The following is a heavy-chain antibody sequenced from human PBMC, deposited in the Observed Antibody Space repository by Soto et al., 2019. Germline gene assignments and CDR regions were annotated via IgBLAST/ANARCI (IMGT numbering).Heavy chain of an antibody. Sequence: EVQLVESGGGLVQPGGSLRLSCTASGFSLSDHYVDWVRQAPGKGLEWVGRSRNKANSYTTEYAASVRGRFTISRDDSRNSLYLQIDSLKTEDTAVYYCSRDVTASGTYAVDYWGQGTLVTVSS. CDR3: SRDVTASGTYAVDY. J-gene: IGHJ4*02. CDR2: SRNKANSYTT. CDR1: GFSLSDHY. D-gene: IGHD3-10*01. V-gene: IGHV3-72*01.